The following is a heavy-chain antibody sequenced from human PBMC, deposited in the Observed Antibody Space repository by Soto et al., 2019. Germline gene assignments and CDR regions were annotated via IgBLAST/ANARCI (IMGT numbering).Heavy chain of an antibody. D-gene: IGHD3-10*01. CDR1: GYTFTRYY. CDR3: ARDSGEDRTAYYYPSDY. CDR2: IKPSGGSGST. V-gene: IGHV1-46*01. J-gene: IGHJ4*02. Sequence: QVQLVQSGAAVRNPGASVKVSCQASGYTFTRYYIHWVRQAPGQGLEWMGVIKPSGGSGSTSYAQKFQGRVTMTRDTSTSTVYMELSGLRSEDTAMYYCARDSGEDRTAYYYPSDYWGQGTLVTVSS.